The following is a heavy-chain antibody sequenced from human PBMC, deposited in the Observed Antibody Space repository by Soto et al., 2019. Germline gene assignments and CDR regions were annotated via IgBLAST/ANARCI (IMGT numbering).Heavy chain of an antibody. D-gene: IGHD3-10*01. J-gene: IGHJ5*02. CDR1: GGSITSSSYY. CDR3: AGHPLWLRGWGGFLGLSWFDP. Sequence: PSETLSLTCTVSGGSITSSSYYWGWIRQPPGKGLEWIGTTYYSGSTYYNPSLKSRVTISVDTSKNQFSLNLSSVTAADTAVYYCAGHPLWLRGWGGFLGLSWFDPWAREPWSPSPQ. CDR2: TYYSGST. V-gene: IGHV4-39*01.